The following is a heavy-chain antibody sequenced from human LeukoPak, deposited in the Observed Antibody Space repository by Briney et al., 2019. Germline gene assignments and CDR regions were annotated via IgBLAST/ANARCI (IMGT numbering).Heavy chain of an antibody. CDR1: GFTFSIHG. CDR2: IINSGGTV. CDR3: ARVGRGVYGMDV. D-gene: IGHD3-10*01. J-gene: IGHJ6*02. Sequence: GRSLRLSCAASGFTFSIHGMNWVRQATGKGLEWGSYIINSGGTVYYTDSVQGRFTISRDNARNSLFLQMNSLRDEDTAVYYCARVGRGVYGMDVWGQGTTVTVSS. V-gene: IGHV3-48*02.